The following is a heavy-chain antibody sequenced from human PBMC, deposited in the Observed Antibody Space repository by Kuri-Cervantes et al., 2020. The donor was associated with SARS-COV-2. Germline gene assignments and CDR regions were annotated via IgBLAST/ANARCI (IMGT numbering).Heavy chain of an antibody. V-gene: IGHV3-21*01. CDR2: ISSSSSYI. CDR1: GFTFSSYS. J-gene: IGHJ4*02. Sequence: GGSLRLSCAASGFTFSSYSMNWVRQAPGKGLEWVSSISSSSSYIYYADSVKGRFTTSRDNAKNSLYLQMNSLRAEDTAVYYCARGITMIVVVTPFDYWGQGTLVTVSS. CDR3: ARGITMIVVVTPFDY. D-gene: IGHD3-22*01.